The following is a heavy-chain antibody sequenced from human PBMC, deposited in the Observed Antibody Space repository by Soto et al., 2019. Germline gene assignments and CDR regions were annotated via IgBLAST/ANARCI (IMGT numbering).Heavy chain of an antibody. J-gene: IGHJ4*02. CDR3: TANVAPGY. CDR2: ISPSGTTI. D-gene: IGHD5-12*01. CDR1: GFTFSNYY. V-gene: IGHV3-11*01. Sequence: GGSLRLSCAASGFTFSNYYMSWVRQAPGQGLQWVSYISPSGTTIHYADSVKGRFTISRDNTKNSLFLTMNSLRAEDTAVYYCTANVAPGYWGQGTLVTVSS.